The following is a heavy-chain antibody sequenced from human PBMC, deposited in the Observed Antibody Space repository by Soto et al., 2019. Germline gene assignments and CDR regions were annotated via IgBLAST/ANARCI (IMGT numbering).Heavy chain of an antibody. D-gene: IGHD3-10*01. CDR3: ARHGYCYGSGNHMGV. V-gene: IGHV4-39*01. Sequence: QLQLQESGPGLVKPSETLSLTCTVSGGSISSSSYYWAWIRQPPGKGLEWIGSIHYSGSTYYNPSLRSRVTVSVDTSQNQFSLKLRSVTAADTSVYYCARHGYCYGSGNHMGVWGKGTTVTVSS. CDR1: GGSISSSSYY. J-gene: IGHJ6*03. CDR2: IHYSGST.